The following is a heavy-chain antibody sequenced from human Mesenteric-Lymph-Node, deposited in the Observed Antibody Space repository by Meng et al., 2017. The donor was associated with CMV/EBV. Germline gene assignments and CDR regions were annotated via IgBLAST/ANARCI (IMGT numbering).Heavy chain of an antibody. CDR3: ARGQSYDSLDY. Sequence: SETLSLTCTVSGGSISSSSYYWGWIRQPPGKGLEWIGSIYYSGSTYYNPSLKSRVTISVDTSKNQFSLKLSSVTAADTAVYYCARGQSYDSLDYWGQGTLVTVSS. D-gene: IGHD3-16*01. V-gene: IGHV4-39*07. CDR2: IYYSGST. CDR1: GGSISSSSYY. J-gene: IGHJ4*02.